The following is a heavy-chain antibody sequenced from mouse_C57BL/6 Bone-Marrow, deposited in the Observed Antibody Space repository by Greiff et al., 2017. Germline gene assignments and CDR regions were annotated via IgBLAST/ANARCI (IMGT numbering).Heavy chain of an antibody. J-gene: IGHJ4*01. CDR2: LYPSSGNT. CDR1: GYTFTSYG. CDR3: AILLLCYVPFCYAMDY. Sequence: VQLQQPGAELARPGSSVKLSCKASGYTFTSYGISWVKQRTVQGLEWIGELYPSSGNTSYNQKFKGKATLTADKSSSTAYMELRSLTSADSAVYFCAILLLCYVPFCYAMDYWGQGTSVTVSS. D-gene: IGHD1-1*01. V-gene: IGHV1-81*01.